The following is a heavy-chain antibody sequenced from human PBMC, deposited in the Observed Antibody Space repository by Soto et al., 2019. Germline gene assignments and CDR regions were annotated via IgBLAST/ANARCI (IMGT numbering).Heavy chain of an antibody. D-gene: IGHD1-7*01. J-gene: IGHJ4*02. CDR2: IYYSGST. Sequence: QVQLQESGPGLVKPAQTLSLTCTVSGGSISSGGYYWNWIRQLPGKGLEWIGYIYYSGSTYYNPSLKSRVTISVDTSDNQFSLRLSSVTAADTAVYYCARGGIPGTPLYYFDSWGQGTLVTVSS. V-gene: IGHV4-31*03. CDR3: ARGGIPGTPLYYFDS. CDR1: GGSISSGGYY.